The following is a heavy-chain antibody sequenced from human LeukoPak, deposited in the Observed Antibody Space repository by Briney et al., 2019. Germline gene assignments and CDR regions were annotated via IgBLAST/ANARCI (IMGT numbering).Heavy chain of an antibody. D-gene: IGHD3-10*01. CDR2: INPNSGGT. CDR3: ARDLYSRRMDYYGSGSYFAY. V-gene: IGHV1-2*02. CDR1: GYTFTGYY. J-gene: IGHJ4*02. Sequence: ASVKVSCKASGYTFTGYYMHWVRQAPGQGLEWMGWINPNSGGTNYAQKFKGRVTMTRDTSISTAYMELSRLRSDDAAVYYCARDLYSRRMDYYGSGSYFAYWGQGTLVTVSS.